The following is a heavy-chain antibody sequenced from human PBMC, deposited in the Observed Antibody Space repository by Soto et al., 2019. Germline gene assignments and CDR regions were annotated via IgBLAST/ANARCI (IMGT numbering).Heavy chain of an antibody. Sequence: QVQLQESGPGLVKPSQTLSLTCTVSGGSISSGDYYWSWIRQPPGKGLEWIGYIYHSGSTYYNPSLKSRVTISVDTSKNQFSLKLSSVTAADTAVYYCARGRHYYDSSGYPSTLDYWGQGTLVTVSS. J-gene: IGHJ4*02. CDR1: GGSISSGDYY. V-gene: IGHV4-30-4*01. CDR2: IYHSGST. CDR3: ARGRHYYDSSGYPSTLDY. D-gene: IGHD3-22*01.